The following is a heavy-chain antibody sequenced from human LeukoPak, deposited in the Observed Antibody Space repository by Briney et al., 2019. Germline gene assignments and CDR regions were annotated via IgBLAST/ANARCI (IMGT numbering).Heavy chain of an antibody. J-gene: IGHJ4*02. CDR1: GYRFTSYW. CDR2: IYPGDSDT. CDR3: ARITMVRGVPQPLDY. D-gene: IGHD3-10*01. V-gene: IGHV5-51*01. Sequence: PGESLKISFKGSGYRFTSYWIGWVRPMPGKGLECMGIIYPGDSDTRYSPSFQGRVTISADKSISTAYLQWSSLKASDTAMYYCARITMVRGVPQPLDYRGQGTLVTVSS.